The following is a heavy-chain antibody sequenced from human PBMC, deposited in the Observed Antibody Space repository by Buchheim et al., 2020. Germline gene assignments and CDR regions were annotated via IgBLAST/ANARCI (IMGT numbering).Heavy chain of an antibody. CDR2: IYYSGST. Sequence: QVQLQQWGAGLLKPSETLSLTCTVSGGSISSGGYYWSWIRQHPGKGLEWIGYIYYSGSTYYNPSLKGRVTISVDTSKNQFSLKLSSVTAADTAVYYCAREGQGSSLHYWGQGTL. CDR1: GGSISSGGYY. V-gene: IGHV4-31*03. J-gene: IGHJ4*02. CDR3: AREGQGSSLHY. D-gene: IGHD6-13*01.